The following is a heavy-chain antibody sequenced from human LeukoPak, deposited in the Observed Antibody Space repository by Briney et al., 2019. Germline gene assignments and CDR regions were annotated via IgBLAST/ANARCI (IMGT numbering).Heavy chain of an antibody. CDR3: ARSYFHESSDYYFPTDY. Sequence: PSETLSLTCAVYGGSFSGYYWSWIRQPPGKGLEWIGEINHSGSTNYNPSLKSRVTISVDTSMNQFSLKLSSVTAADTAVYYCARSYFHESSDYYFPTDYWGQGTRVTVSS. J-gene: IGHJ4*02. D-gene: IGHD3-22*01. V-gene: IGHV4-34*01. CDR2: INHSGST. CDR1: GGSFSGYY.